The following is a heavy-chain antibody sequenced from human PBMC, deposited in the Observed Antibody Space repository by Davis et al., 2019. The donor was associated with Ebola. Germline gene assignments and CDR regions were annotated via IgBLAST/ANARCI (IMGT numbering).Heavy chain of an antibody. CDR2: MNPNSGNT. CDR1: GYTFTSYD. D-gene: IGHD4-17*01. J-gene: IGHJ4*02. CDR3: ASSAGTPVTTGY. V-gene: IGHV1-8*01. Sequence: AASVKVSCKASGYTFTSYDINWVRQAPGQGLEWMGWMNPNSGNTGYAQNFQGRVTMTRNTSISTAYMELSSLRSEDTAVYYCASSAGTPVTTGYWGQGTLVTVSS.